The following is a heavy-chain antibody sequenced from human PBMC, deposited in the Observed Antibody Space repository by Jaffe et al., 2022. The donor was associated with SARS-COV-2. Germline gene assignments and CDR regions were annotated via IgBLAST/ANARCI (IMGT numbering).Heavy chain of an antibody. CDR1: GFTVSSNY. CDR2: IYSGGST. CDR3: ASSSLRSKIVVAKSGYYYYGMDV. Sequence: EVQLVESGGGLIQPGGSLRLSCAASGFTVSSNYMSWVRQAPGKGLEWVSVIYSGGSTYYADSVKGRFTISRDNSKNTLYLQMNSLRAEDTAVYYCASSSLRSKIVVAKSGYYYYGMDVWGQGTTVTVSS. V-gene: IGHV3-53*01. D-gene: IGHD3-22*01. J-gene: IGHJ6*02.